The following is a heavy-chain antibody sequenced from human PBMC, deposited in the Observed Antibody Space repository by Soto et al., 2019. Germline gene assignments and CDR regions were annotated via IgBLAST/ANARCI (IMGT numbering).Heavy chain of an antibody. Sequence: HPGVSLRLSCAASGFSFSSYWMHWVRQVPGKGLVWVARMNEDGGTTDYADSVKGRFTISRDNAKNTLYLQMNSLRVEDTAVYYCASDLSGRADVWGQGTTVTVSS. D-gene: IGHD3-10*01. CDR1: GFSFSSYW. J-gene: IGHJ6*02. CDR3: ASDLSGRADV. CDR2: MNEDGGTT. V-gene: IGHV3-74*01.